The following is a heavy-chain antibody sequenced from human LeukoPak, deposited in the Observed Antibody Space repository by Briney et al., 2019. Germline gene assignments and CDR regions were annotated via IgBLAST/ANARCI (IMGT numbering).Heavy chain of an antibody. J-gene: IGHJ3*02. CDR2: IMPSDGTA. Sequence: SVTVSCKACGGTFPRCAFSWVRQAAGRGLAGMGGIMPSDGTAKFAEKVQCRVTITADQSTSTAYMELSSLRSEDTAIYYCARDPGARVRAFDIWGQGTLVTVSS. CDR3: ARDPGARVRAFDI. D-gene: IGHD3-10*01. CDR1: GGTFPRCA. V-gene: IGHV1-69*13.